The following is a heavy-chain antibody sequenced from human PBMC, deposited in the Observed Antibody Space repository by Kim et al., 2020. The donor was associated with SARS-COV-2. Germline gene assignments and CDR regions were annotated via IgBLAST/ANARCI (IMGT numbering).Heavy chain of an antibody. CDR2: IIPIFGIA. J-gene: IGHJ4*02. V-gene: IGHV1-69*04. Sequence: SVKVSCKASGGTFSSYAISWVRQAPGQGLEWMGRIIPIFGIANYAQKFQGRVTITADKSTSTAYMELSSLRSEDTAVYYCARGDSGYTTAAAYWGQGTLVTVSS. CDR1: GGTFSSYA. D-gene: IGHD5-12*01. CDR3: ARGDSGYTTAAAY.